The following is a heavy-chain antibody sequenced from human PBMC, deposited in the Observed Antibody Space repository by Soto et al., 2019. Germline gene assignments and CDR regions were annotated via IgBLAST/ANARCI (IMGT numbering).Heavy chain of an antibody. CDR3: ARRDTSGFLRYFDN. V-gene: IGHV1-69*06. J-gene: IGHJ4*02. CDR1: GGTLSSFINYP. Sequence: QMQLVQSGAEVKKTGSSVKVSCKASGGTLSSFINYPINWVRQATGQGLEWMGGIVPNVGTVNYAQKFQGRVTITADKSMGTAYMELSSLRSEDTALYYCARRDTSGFLRYFDNWGQGTLVTVSS. D-gene: IGHD3-3*01. CDR2: IVPNVGTV.